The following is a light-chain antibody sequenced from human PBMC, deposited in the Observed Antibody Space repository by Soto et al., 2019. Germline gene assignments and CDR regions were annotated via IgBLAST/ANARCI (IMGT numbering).Light chain of an antibody. J-gene: IGLJ2*01. CDR2: YVT. CDR1: SSDVGGYNY. Sequence: QSALTQPRSVSGSPGQSVTISCTGTSSDVGGYNYVSWYQQHPSKAPKLMIYYVTNRPSGVPDRFSGSKSGNTASLTISGLQAEDEADYYCSSYTGTYTVFGGGTKLTVL. V-gene: IGLV2-11*01. CDR3: SSYTGTYTV.